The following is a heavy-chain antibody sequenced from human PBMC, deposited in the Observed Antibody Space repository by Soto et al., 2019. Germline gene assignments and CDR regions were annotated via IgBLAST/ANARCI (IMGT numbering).Heavy chain of an antibody. CDR2: ISYDGSKK. CDR1: GFTFRSYG. CDR3: ASEYGDYVGY. V-gene: IGHV3-33*05. D-gene: IGHD4-17*01. Sequence: QVQLVESGGGVVQPGRSLRLSCTASGFTFRSYGMHWVRQAPGKGLEWVAVISYDGSKKYYADSVKGRFTISRDNSKNTLYIQINSLRVEGTAVYYCASEYGDYVGYWGQGTLVTVSS. J-gene: IGHJ4*02.